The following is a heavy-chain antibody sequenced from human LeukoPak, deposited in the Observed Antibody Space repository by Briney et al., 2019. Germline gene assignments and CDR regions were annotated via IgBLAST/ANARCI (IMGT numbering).Heavy chain of an antibody. Sequence: GASVKVSCEASGGTFSSYAISWVRQAPGQGLEWMGGIIPIFGTANYAQKFQGRVTITADKSTSTAYMELSSLRSEDTAVYYCARARGDTAMDYYFDYWGQGTLVTVSS. D-gene: IGHD5-18*01. V-gene: IGHV1-69*06. CDR1: GGTFSSYA. J-gene: IGHJ4*02. CDR2: IIPIFGTA. CDR3: ARARGDTAMDYYFDY.